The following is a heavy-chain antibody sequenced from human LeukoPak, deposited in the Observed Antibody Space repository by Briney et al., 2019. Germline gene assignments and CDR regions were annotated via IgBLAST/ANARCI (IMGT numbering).Heavy chain of an antibody. CDR2: IYYSGST. Sequence: PSETLSLTCTVSGGSISSNSYYWGWIRQPPGKGLEWIGSIYYSGSTYYNPSLKSRVTISVDTPKNQFSLKLSSVTAADTAIYYCARHHHHWNWDYWGQGTPVTVSS. D-gene: IGHD1-7*01. CDR1: GGSISSNSYY. J-gene: IGHJ4*02. CDR3: ARHHHHWNWDY. V-gene: IGHV4-39*01.